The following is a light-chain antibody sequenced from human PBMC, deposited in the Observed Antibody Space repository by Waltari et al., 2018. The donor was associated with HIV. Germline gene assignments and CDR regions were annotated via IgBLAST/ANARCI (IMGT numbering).Light chain of an antibody. V-gene: IGLV10-54*01. CDR3: AAWDNSLGAWL. Sequence: QAAVTQPPFLSQGPRQTDTPTRTGNSTHVSNAVAALLQPRQGHPPKLLFYRNNNRPSGISERLSASRSGNTASLTITGLQPEDEADYYCAAWDNSLGAWLFGGGTKLTVL. J-gene: IGLJ3*02. CDR2: RNN. CDR1: STHVSNAV.